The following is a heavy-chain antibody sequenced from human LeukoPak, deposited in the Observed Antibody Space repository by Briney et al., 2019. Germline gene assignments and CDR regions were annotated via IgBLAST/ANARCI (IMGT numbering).Heavy chain of an antibody. CDR3: ARQPNEYYYDSSGYYY. V-gene: IGHV4-39*01. J-gene: IGHJ4*02. CDR2: IYYSGST. CDR1: VGSISSSSYY. Sequence: SETLSLTCTVSVGSISSSSYYWGWIRQPPGKWLEWIGSIYYSGSTYYNPSLKSRVTISVDTSKNQFSLKLSSVTAADTAVYYCARQPNEYYYDSSGYYYWGQGTLVTASS. D-gene: IGHD3-22*01.